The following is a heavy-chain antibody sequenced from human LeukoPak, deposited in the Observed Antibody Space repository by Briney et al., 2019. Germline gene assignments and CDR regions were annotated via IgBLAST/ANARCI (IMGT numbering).Heavy chain of an antibody. J-gene: IGHJ4*02. CDR1: GGSISSYY. Sequence: SETLSLTCTVSGGSISSYYWSWIRQPPGKGLEWIGYIYYSGSTNYNPSLKSRVTISVDTSKNQFSLKLSSVTAADTAVYYCARATTVTTLDWGQGTLVIVSS. CDR3: ARATTVTTLD. CDR2: IYYSGST. V-gene: IGHV4-59*01. D-gene: IGHD4-17*01.